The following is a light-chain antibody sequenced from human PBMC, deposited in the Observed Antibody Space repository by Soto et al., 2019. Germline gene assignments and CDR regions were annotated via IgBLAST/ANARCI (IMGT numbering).Light chain of an antibody. Sequence: QSALTQPPSASGSPGQSVTISCTSTSSDVGGYNYVSWYQQHPGKAPKLMIYDVSSRPSGVPDRFSGSKSGNTASLTVSGLQAEDEADYYCSSYAGTHIVFGTGTKLTVL. J-gene: IGLJ1*01. CDR1: SSDVGGYNY. CDR2: DVS. CDR3: SSYAGTHIV. V-gene: IGLV2-8*01.